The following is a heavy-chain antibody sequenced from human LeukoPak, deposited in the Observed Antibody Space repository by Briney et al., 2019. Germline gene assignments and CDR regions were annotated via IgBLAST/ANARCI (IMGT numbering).Heavy chain of an antibody. CDR3: AKSIAVAGVYYYYYMDV. J-gene: IGHJ6*03. CDR2: FDPEDGET. D-gene: IGHD6-19*01. Sequence: GASVKVSCKVSGYSLTELPMHWVRQAPGKGLEWMGGFDPEDGETIYAQTLQGRATMTEDTSTDTAYMELSSLRSEDTAVYYCAKSIAVAGVYYYYYMDVWGKGTTVTVSS. V-gene: IGHV1-24*01. CDR1: GYSLTELP.